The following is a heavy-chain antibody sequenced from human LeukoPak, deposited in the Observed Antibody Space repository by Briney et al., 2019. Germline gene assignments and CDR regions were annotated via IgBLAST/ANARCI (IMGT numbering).Heavy chain of an antibody. CDR1: GGSISSYY. D-gene: IGHD6-13*01. CDR3: AKDRRYSNDAFDV. J-gene: IGHJ3*01. V-gene: IGHV4-59*01. Sequence: SETLSLTCTVSGGSISSYYWSWIRQPPGKGLEWIGYIYYSGSTNYNPSLKSRVTISVDTSKNQFSLKLSSVTAADTAVYYCAKDRRYSNDAFDVWGQGTMVTVSS. CDR2: IYYSGST.